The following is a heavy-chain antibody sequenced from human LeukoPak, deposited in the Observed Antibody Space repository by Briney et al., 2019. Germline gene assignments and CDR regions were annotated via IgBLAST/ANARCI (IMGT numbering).Heavy chain of an antibody. CDR3: TTEGILTGSVYFDY. CDR1: GFTFSNAW. J-gene: IGHJ4*02. D-gene: IGHD3-9*01. CDR2: IKSKTDGGTT. V-gene: IGHV3-15*01. Sequence: GGSLLLSCAASGFTFSNAWMSWVRQAPGKGLEWVGRIKSKTDGGTTDYAAPVKGRFTISRGDSKNTLYLQMNSLKTGDTAVYYCTTEGILTGSVYFDYWGQGTLVTVSS.